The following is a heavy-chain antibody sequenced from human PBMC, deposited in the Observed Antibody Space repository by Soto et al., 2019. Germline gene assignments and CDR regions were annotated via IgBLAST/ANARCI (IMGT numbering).Heavy chain of an antibody. CDR1: GLTLSNYA. V-gene: IGHV3-30-3*01. CDR2: ISYDGSNR. Sequence: QAQLVESGGGVVQPGRSLRLSCAASGLTLSNYAMHWVRQAPGKGLEWVAVISYDGSNRYYADSVKGRFTISRDNSKNTLYLQMNSLRAKDTAVYYCARVTQAVAADYWGPGTLVTVSS. D-gene: IGHD6-19*01. J-gene: IGHJ4*02. CDR3: ARVTQAVAADY.